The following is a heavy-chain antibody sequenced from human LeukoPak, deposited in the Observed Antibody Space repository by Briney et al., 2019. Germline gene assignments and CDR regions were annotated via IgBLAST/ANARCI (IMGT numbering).Heavy chain of an antibody. V-gene: IGHV3-33*01. CDR1: GFTFSDYG. CDR2: IWYDGSKK. Sequence: GGSLRLSCAPSGFTFSDYGIHWVRQAPGKGLEWVAVIWYDGSKKYYADSVKGRFTISRDNSKNTLYLQMNSLTAEDTAVYVCGRDRGSFTSGTSYCDYWGQGTLVTVSS. J-gene: IGHJ4*02. CDR3: GRDRGSFTSGTSYCDY. D-gene: IGHD3-10*01.